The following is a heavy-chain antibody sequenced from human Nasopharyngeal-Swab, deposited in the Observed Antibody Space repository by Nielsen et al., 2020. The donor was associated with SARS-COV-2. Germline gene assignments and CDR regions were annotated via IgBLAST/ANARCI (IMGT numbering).Heavy chain of an antibody. CDR3: ARGKYCSGGSCYPLDY. J-gene: IGHJ4*02. V-gene: IGHV4-34*01. CDR1: GGSLSGYY. Sequence: SETLSLTCAVYGGSLSGYYWSWIRQPPGKGLEWIGEINHSGSTNYNPSLKSRVTISVDTSKNQFSLKLSSVTAADTAVYYCARGKYCSGGSCYPLDYWGQGTLVTVSS. CDR2: INHSGST. D-gene: IGHD2-15*01.